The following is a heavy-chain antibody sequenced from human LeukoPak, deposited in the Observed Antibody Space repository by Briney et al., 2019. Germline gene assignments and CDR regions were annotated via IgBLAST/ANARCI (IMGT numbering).Heavy chain of an antibody. V-gene: IGHV4-59*12. J-gene: IGHJ4*02. D-gene: IGHD1-26*01. CDR1: GGSISSYY. CDR2: ISYSGST. Sequence: SETLSLTCTVSGGSISSYYWSWIRQSPGKGLEWIGYISYSGSTYYNPSLTSRVTISVDTAKNQFSLNLSSVTAADTAVYYCARVGVTADFDYWGQGTLVTVSS. CDR3: ARVGVTADFDY.